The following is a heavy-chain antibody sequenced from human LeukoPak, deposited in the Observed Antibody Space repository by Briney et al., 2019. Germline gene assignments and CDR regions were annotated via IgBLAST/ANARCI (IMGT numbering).Heavy chain of an antibody. D-gene: IGHD5-18*01. CDR3: ASKRGYSYGLDY. CDR1: GGTFSSYA. Sequence: SVKVSCKASGGTFSSYAISWVRQAPGQGLEWMGGIIPIFGTANYAQKFQGRVTITADESTSTGYMELSSLRSEDSAVYYCASKRGYSYGLDYWGQGTLVTVSS. CDR2: IIPIFGTA. J-gene: IGHJ4*02. V-gene: IGHV1-69*01.